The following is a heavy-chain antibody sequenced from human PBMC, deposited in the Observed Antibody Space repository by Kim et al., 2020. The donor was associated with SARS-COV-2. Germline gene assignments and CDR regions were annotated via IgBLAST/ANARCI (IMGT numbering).Heavy chain of an antibody. Sequence: SETLSLTCTVSGGSISSSSYYWGWIRQPPGKGLEWIGSIYYSGSTYYNPSLKSRVTISVDTSKNQFSLKLSSVTAADTAVYYCARYMGWDDYWGQGTLVTVSS. CDR1: GGSISSSSYY. D-gene: IGHD1-26*01. CDR3: ARYMGWDDY. J-gene: IGHJ4*02. CDR2: IYYSGST. V-gene: IGHV4-39*01.